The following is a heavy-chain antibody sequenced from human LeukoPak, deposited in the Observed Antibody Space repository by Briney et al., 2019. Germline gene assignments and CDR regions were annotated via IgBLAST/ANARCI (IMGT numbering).Heavy chain of an antibody. J-gene: IGHJ4*02. CDR3: ARPIVATNLDY. CDR1: GITFSSFW. D-gene: IGHD5-12*01. Sequence: GGSLRLSCAASGITFSSFWMSWVRQAPGEGLEWVANIKQDGSEKYYVDSVKGRFTISRDNAKNSLYLQMNSLGAEDTAVYYCARPIVATNLDYWGQGTLVTVSS. V-gene: IGHV3-7*05. CDR2: IKQDGSEK.